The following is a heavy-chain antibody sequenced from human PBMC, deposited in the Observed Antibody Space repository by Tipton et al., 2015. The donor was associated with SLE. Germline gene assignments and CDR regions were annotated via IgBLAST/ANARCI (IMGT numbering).Heavy chain of an antibody. CDR1: GYTFTGYY. Sequence: QLVQSGPEVKKPGASVKVSCKASGYTFTGYYMHWVRQAPGQGLEWMGWINPNSGGTNYAQKFQGRVTMTRDTSISTAYMELSRLRSDDTAAYYCAREGSSGYGPFGYWGQGTLVTVSS. V-gene: IGHV1-2*02. J-gene: IGHJ4*02. D-gene: IGHD5-12*01. CDR2: INPNSGGT. CDR3: AREGSSGYGPFGY.